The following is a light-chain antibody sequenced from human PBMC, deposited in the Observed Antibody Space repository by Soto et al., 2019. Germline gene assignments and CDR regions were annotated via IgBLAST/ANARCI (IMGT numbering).Light chain of an antibody. CDR2: AAS. J-gene: IGKJ5*01. CDR1: QGISNF. Sequence: DIQMTQSPSSLSASVGDRVTITCRASQGISNFLAWYQQKPGKVPKLLISAASTLQSGVTSRFSGCGSGTDFTLTITSLQPDDVATYYCQKYSSVITFGHGTRLEIK. V-gene: IGKV1-27*01. CDR3: QKYSSVIT.